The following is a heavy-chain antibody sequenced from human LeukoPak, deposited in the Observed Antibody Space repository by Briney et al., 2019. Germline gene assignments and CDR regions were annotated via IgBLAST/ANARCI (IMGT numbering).Heavy chain of an antibody. J-gene: IGHJ3*02. D-gene: IGHD3-9*01. V-gene: IGHV3-9*01. CDR2: ISWNSGSI. Sequence: GRSLRLSCAASGFTFDDYAMHWVRQAPGKGLEWVSGISWNSGSIGYADSVKGRFTISRDNAKNSLYLQMNSLRAEDTALYYCAKDIEYDILTGYYSWGQGTMVTVSS. CDR3: AKDIEYDILTGYYS. CDR1: GFTFDDYA.